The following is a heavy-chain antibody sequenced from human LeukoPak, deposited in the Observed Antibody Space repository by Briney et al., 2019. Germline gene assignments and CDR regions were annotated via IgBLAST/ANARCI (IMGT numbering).Heavy chain of an antibody. D-gene: IGHD3-10*01. V-gene: IGHV4-39*01. CDR2: IYYSGST. CDR3: ARGQWFRAF. CDR1: GGSISYSNYY. J-gene: IGHJ4*02. Sequence: PSETLSLTCTVSGGSISYSNYYWGWIRQPPGKGLEWIGSIYYSGSTYYNPSVKSRVTISVDTSKNQFSLRLSSVTAADTAVYYCARGQWFRAFWSRGTPVTVSS.